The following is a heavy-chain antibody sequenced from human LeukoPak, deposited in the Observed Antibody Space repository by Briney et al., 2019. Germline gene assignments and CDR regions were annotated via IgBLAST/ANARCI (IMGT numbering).Heavy chain of an antibody. J-gene: IGHJ4*02. V-gene: IGHV3-30*18. Sequence: GRSLRLSCAASGFTFSSYGMHWVRQAPGKGLEWVAVISYDGSNKYYADSVKGRFTISRDNAKNSLYLQMNSLRAEDTALYYCAKDIGYIVAGGGFFDYWGQGTLVTVSS. CDR3: AKDIGYIVAGGGFFDY. D-gene: IGHD5-12*01. CDR2: ISYDGSNK. CDR1: GFTFSSYG.